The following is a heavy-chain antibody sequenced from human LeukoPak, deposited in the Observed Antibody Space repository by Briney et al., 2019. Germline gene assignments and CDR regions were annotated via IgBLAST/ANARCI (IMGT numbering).Heavy chain of an antibody. Sequence: SETLSLTCAVYGGAFSGYYWSWFRQPPRQGLEWIGEINHSGSTNYNPSLKSQVTISVDTSKNQFSLKLSSVTAADTAVYYCARQAGGDDLYYFDNWGQGILVTVSS. CDR1: GGAFSGYY. CDR2: INHSGST. V-gene: IGHV4-34*01. CDR3: ARQAGGDDLYYFDN. D-gene: IGHD3-16*01. J-gene: IGHJ4*02.